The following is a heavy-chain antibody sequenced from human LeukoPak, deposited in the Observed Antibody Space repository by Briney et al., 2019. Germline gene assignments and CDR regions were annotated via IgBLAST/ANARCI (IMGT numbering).Heavy chain of an antibody. Sequence: SETLSLTCTVSGGSISSSNYYWIWIPQPPGQGLDGIGNIYDSGSTEYKTSLTTRVTITVAPSKIQSSQKLTSVTAADAAVSYCARHDSVDGNWRRHLDYWGQGSLATVS. CDR1: GGSISSSNYY. V-gene: IGHV4-39*01. CDR3: ARHDSVDGNWRRHLDY. D-gene: IGHD6-19*01. J-gene: IGHJ4*02. CDR2: IYDSGST.